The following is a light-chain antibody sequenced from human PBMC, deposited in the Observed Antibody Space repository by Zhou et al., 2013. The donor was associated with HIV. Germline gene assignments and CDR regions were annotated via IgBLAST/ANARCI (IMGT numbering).Light chain of an antibody. CDR2: GAS. J-gene: IGKJ1*01. CDR1: QSIGSN. V-gene: IGKV3-15*01. CDR3: QQNNDRPRT. Sequence: EILMTQSPATLSVSPGERATLSCRASQSIGSNLAWYQQRPGQAPRLLIYGASTRAAGIPARFSGSGSGTEFTLTISSMQSEDFAVYYCQQNNDRPRTFGQGTKVEIK.